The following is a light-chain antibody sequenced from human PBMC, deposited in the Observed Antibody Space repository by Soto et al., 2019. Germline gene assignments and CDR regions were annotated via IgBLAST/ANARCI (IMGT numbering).Light chain of an antibody. CDR1: LSLFWRSNYKNY. CDR3: QQYYTTPLT. CDR2: WAS. J-gene: IGKJ4*01. V-gene: IGKV4-1*01. Sequence: DIVMTQWPDSLAVSLGERATINCKSSLSLFWRSNYKNYLAWYQHKPGHPPKLLIYWASARASGVPDRFSGSGSGTDFTLTISSLQPEDVXVYYCQQYYTTPLTFAGGTKVEIK.